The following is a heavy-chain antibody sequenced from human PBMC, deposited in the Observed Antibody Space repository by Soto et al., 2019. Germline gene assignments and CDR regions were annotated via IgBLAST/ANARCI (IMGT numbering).Heavy chain of an antibody. D-gene: IGHD3-10*01. V-gene: IGHV4-34*01. Sequence: QVQLQQWGAGLLKPSETLSLTCAVYGGSFSGYYWSWIRQPPGKGLEWIGEINHSGSTNYNPSLKSPVTISVDTSKNQCSLTLISVTAAYTAVYYCARVPTMVRGRSSDYWGQGTLVTVPS. CDR3: ARVPTMVRGRSSDY. CDR1: GGSFSGYY. CDR2: INHSGST. J-gene: IGHJ4*02.